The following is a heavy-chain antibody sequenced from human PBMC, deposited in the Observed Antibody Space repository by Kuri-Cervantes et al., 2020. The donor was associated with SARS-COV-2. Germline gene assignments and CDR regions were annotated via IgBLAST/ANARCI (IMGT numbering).Heavy chain of an antibody. Sequence: GGSLRLSCAASGFTFSSYGMHWVRQAPGKGLEWVAVIWYDGSNKYYADSVKGRFTISRDNSKNTLYLQMNSLRAEDTAVYYCARDYIAARPGLDYWGQGNLVTVSS. CDR3: ARDYIAARPGLDY. V-gene: IGHV3-33*01. D-gene: IGHD6-6*01. J-gene: IGHJ4*02. CDR1: GFTFSSYG. CDR2: IWYDGSNK.